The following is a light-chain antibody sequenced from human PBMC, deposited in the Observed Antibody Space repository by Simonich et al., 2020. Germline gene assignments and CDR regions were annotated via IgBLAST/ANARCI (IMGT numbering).Light chain of an antibody. CDR2: GSA. V-gene: IGKV3-15*01. J-gene: IGKJ1*01. CDR1: QSVSSN. CDR3: QQYNNWPPGT. Sequence: EIVMTQSPATLSVSTGERATLSCRASQSVSSNLAWYPQKPGQAPRPLIDGSATRATGIPARFSGSWSGTEFTLTISSLQSEDFAVYYCQQYNNWPPGTFGQGTKVEIK.